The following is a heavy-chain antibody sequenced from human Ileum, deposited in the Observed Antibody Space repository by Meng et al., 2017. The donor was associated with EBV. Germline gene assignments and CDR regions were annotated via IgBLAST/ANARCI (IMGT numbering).Heavy chain of an antibody. D-gene: IGHD6-19*01. CDR1: GFAFPNAV. V-gene: IGHV3-15*01. Sequence: VAYWYGLVKYCGALSIACACSGFAFPNAVMSWVCQPPGKGLKWVGRYINKTNGCTADYAALVKRRSSISRDYSKNTLYLQMNSLKIEDTAMYYCTTGKQWLVPWGQGTLVTVSS. CDR2: YINKTNGCTA. CDR3: TTGKQWLVP. J-gene: IGHJ5*02.